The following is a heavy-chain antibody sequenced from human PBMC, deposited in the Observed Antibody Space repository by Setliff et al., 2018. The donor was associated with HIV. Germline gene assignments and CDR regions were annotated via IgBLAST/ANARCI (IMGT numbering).Heavy chain of an antibody. D-gene: IGHD3-10*01. J-gene: IGHJ6*03. CDR2: IRSKAYGGTT. V-gene: IGHV3-49*04. CDR1: GFTFGDYA. Sequence: GGSLRLSCTASGFTFGDYAMSWVRQAPGKGLEWVGFIRSKAYGGTTEYAASVRGRFTISRDESETSLYLQMNSLKTEDTAVYYCVRDVAATNMVRGILYHYYYMDVWGKGTTVTVSS. CDR3: VRDVAATNMVRGILYHYYYMDV.